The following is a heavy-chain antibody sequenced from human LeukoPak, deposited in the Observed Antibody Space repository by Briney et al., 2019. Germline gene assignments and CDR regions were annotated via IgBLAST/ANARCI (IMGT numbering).Heavy chain of an antibody. V-gene: IGHV3-23*01. CDR1: GFTLSSYG. Sequence: GGSLRLSCAASGFTLSSYGMSWVRQAPGKGLEWVSAISGSGGSTYYADSVKGRFTISRDNSKNTLYLQMNSLRAEDTAVYYCAKDLTMVRGVIIFWGQGTLVTVSS. CDR3: AKDLTMVRGVIIF. CDR2: ISGSGGST. J-gene: IGHJ4*02. D-gene: IGHD3-10*01.